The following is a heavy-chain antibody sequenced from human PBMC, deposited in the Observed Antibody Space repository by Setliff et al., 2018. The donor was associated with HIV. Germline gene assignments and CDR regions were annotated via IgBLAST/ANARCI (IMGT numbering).Heavy chain of an antibody. V-gene: IGHV4-31*03. CDR3: ARDMTTVTYYYYYYYMDV. D-gene: IGHD4-17*01. Sequence: SETLSLTCTVSGGSISTGGYYWSWIRQHPGKGLEWIGYIYNSGGTYYNPSLKSRITMSIDTSKNQFSLKLNSVTAADTAMYYCARDMTTVTYYYYYYYMDVWGKGTTVTAP. CDR2: IYNSGGT. CDR1: GGSISTGGYY. J-gene: IGHJ6*03.